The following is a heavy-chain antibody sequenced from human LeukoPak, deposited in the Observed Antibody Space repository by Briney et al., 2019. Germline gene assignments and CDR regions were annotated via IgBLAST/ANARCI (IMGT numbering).Heavy chain of an antibody. V-gene: IGHV3-23*01. Sequence: GGSLRLSCAASGFTFSTYGMYWVRQTPGRGLEWVSGISGSGGSTYYADSVKGRFTISRDNSKNTLYLQMNSLRVEDMAIYYCAKGPVVTFDIWGQGTMVTVSS. D-gene: IGHD2-15*01. CDR3: AKGPVVTFDI. CDR1: GFTFSTYG. CDR2: ISGSGGST. J-gene: IGHJ3*02.